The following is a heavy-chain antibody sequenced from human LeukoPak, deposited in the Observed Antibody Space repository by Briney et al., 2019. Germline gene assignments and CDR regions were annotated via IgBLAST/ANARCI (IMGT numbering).Heavy chain of an antibody. CDR2: ISFDGSNK. CDR1: GFTFSSYG. J-gene: IGHJ4*02. D-gene: IGHD5-24*01. CDR3: AKGLLATTTGDY. V-gene: IGHV3-30*18. Sequence: PGGSLRLSCAASGFTFSSYGMHWVRLAPGKGLEWVALISFDGSNKYYADSVKGRFTISRDNSKNTLYLQMNSLRAEDTAVYYCAKGLLATTTGDYWGQGTLVTVSS.